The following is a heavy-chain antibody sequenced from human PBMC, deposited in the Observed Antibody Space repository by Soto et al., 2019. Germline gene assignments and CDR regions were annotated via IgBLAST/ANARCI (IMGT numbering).Heavy chain of an antibody. Sequence: EVQLLDSGGGLVQPGGSLRLSCAASGFTFSNYVMNWVRQAPGKGLDWVSAISASGGSTYYADSVKGRCTISRDKSKNTLYLHMSSLRSDDTAVYYCAKGPLGSGYDLDSWGEGTLVTVSS. CDR3: AKGPLGSGYDLDS. J-gene: IGHJ4*02. CDR2: ISASGGST. D-gene: IGHD5-12*01. CDR1: GFTFSNYV. V-gene: IGHV3-23*01.